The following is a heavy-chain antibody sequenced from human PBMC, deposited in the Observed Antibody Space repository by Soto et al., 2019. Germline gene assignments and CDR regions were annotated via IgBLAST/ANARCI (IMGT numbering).Heavy chain of an antibody. CDR3: AKFGMATTKRSPPYYIDY. CDR2: ISGSGGGT. V-gene: IGHV3-23*01. Sequence: PGGSLRLSCAASGFTFSSYAMSLVRQAPGKGLDWVSSISGSGGGTYYADSVRGRFTFSRYNSKNTLYLQMNSLRAEDTAVYYCAKFGMATTKRSPPYYIDYWGQGAMVTVSS. D-gene: IGHD1-1*01. J-gene: IGHJ4*02. CDR1: GFTFSSYA.